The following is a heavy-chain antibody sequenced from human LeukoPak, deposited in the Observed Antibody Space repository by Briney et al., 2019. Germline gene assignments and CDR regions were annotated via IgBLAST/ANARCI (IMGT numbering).Heavy chain of an antibody. V-gene: IGHV3-30*02. CDR3: VKDWGVLPDYTADGFDI. CDR2: IRPDGSNE. D-gene: IGHD3-10*01. CDR1: GFTFSSYG. J-gene: IGHJ3*02. Sequence: GGSLRLSCAASGFTFSSYGMHWVRQAPGKGLEWVAFIRPDGSNEYYAASVRGRFAISRDNSQNTLHLQMNSLRLEDTAVYYCVKDWGVLPDYTADGFDIWGPGTMVTVSS.